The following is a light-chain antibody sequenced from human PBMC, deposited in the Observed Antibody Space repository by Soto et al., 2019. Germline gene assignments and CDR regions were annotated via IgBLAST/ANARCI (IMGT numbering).Light chain of an antibody. J-gene: IGKJ4*01. Sequence: SVLTQSPGTLYLSPGEIATLSCRASQSVTSECLSWFQHKPGQAPRLLLYDVSTRATGLPDRFSGSGSGTDFTLTISRLEPEDFAVYYCQLYGDSPTFGGGTKVEI. CDR2: DVS. V-gene: IGKV3-20*01. CDR3: QLYGDSPT. CDR1: QSVTSEC.